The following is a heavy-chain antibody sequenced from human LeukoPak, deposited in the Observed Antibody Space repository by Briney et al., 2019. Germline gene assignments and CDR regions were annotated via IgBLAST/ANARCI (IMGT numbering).Heavy chain of an antibody. CDR2: IYYSGST. D-gene: IGHD3-16*02. CDR1: GGSISSGGYY. V-gene: IGHV4-31*03. J-gene: IGHJ4*02. CDR3: ARAITFGGVIVF. Sequence: SETLSLTCTVSGGSISSGGYYWSWIRQHPGKGLEWIGYIYYSGSTYYNPSLKSRVTISVDTSKNQFSLKLSSVTAADTAVYYCARAITFGGVIVFGGQGTLVTVSS.